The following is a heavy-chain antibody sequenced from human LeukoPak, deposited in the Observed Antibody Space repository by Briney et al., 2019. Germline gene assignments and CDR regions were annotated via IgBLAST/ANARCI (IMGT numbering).Heavy chain of an antibody. CDR2: ISAYNGNT. Sequence: GASVKVSCKASGYTFTSYGISWVRQAPGQGLEWMGWISAYNGNTNYAQKLQGRVTMTTDTSTSTAYMELRSLRSDDTAVYYCARVMQGGYYDSSGPHTYYYYYYMDVWGKGTTVTVSS. CDR3: ARVMQGGYYDSSGPHTYYYYYYMDV. V-gene: IGHV1-18*01. CDR1: GYTFTSYG. J-gene: IGHJ6*03. D-gene: IGHD3-22*01.